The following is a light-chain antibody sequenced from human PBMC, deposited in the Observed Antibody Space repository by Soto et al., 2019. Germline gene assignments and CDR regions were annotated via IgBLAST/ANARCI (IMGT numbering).Light chain of an antibody. J-gene: IGKJ1*01. CDR3: QQFYMGWT. CDR2: DVS. Sequence: DIQMTQSPSTLSASVEDRVTITCRASQSVRGSLAWYQQQPGKAPKLLIYDVSNLESGVPSRFSAFGSGTEFTLSISSLQPDDFGTYYCQQFYMGWTFGQGTRVDLK. CDR1: QSVRGS. V-gene: IGKV1-5*01.